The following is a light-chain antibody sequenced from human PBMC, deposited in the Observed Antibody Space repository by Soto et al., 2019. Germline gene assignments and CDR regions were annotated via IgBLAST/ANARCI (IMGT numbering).Light chain of an antibody. CDR2: SND. Sequence: QSVLTQSPSASGTPGQRVSISCSGSTSNIGTNTVSWYQLVQGTAPKLLLYSNDQRPSAVPGRFSGSKSGTSASLAISGLLSEDEADYYCATWDDSLNVVFGGGTKVTVL. J-gene: IGLJ2*01. CDR1: TSNIGTNT. V-gene: IGLV1-44*01. CDR3: ATWDDSLNVV.